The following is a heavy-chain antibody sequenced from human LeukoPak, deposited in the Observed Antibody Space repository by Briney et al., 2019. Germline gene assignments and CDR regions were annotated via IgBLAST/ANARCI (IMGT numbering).Heavy chain of an antibody. CDR3: AKLFCSSSSCSTDY. CDR2: SDSGGGT. Sequence: SDSGGGTYYADSVKGRFTISRDNSKNTLFRQMNSLRVEDTAEYFCAKLFCSSSSCSTDYWGQGTLVTVSS. D-gene: IGHD2-2*02. J-gene: IGHJ4*02. V-gene: IGHV3-23*01.